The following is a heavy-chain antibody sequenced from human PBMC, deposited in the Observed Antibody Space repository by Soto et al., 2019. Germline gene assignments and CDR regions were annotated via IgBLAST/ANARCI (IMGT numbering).Heavy chain of an antibody. CDR3: ARMNRGCSSTSCPNNWFDP. J-gene: IGHJ5*02. CDR2: IYYSGST. Sequence: SETLSLTCTVSGGSISSSSYYWGWIRQPPGKGLEWIGSIYYSGSTYYNPSLKSRVTISVDTSKNQFSLKLSSVTAADTAVYYCARMNRGCSSTSCPNNWFDPWGQGTLVTVSS. V-gene: IGHV4-39*01. D-gene: IGHD2-2*01. CDR1: GGSISSSSYY.